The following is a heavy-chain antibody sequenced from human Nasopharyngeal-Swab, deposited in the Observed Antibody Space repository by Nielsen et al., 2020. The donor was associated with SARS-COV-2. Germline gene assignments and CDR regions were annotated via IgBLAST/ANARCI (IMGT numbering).Heavy chain of an antibody. CDR1: GFTFSSYA. Sequence: GGSLRLSCAASGFTFSSYAMSWVRQAPGKGLEWVSAISGSGGSTYYADSVKGRFTISRDNSKNTLYLQMNSLRAEDTAVYYCARGGYSYGYHGMDVWGQGTTVTVSS. CDR2: ISGSGGST. CDR3: ARGGYSYGYHGMDV. D-gene: IGHD5-18*01. J-gene: IGHJ6*02. V-gene: IGHV3-23*01.